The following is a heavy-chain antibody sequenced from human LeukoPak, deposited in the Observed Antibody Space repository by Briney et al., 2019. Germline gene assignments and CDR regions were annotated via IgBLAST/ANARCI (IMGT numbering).Heavy chain of an antibody. CDR1: GFTFSDYY. J-gene: IGHJ4*02. V-gene: IGHV3-11*04. D-gene: IGHD1-26*01. Sequence: GGYLRLSCAASGFTFSDYYMSWIRQAPGKGLEWVSYISSSSGTTTHYADSVKGRFTISRDNAKNSLHLQMNSLRAEDTAVYYCARVRGSYSVDYWGQGTLVTVSS. CDR2: ISSSSGTTT. CDR3: ARVRGSYSVDY.